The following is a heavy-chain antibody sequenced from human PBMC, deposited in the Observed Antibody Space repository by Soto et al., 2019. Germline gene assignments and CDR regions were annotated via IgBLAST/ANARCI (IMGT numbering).Heavy chain of an antibody. Sequence: ASVKVSCKASGYTFATYGISWVRQAPGQGLEWMGWISGYKGNTNYEQKLQGRVTMTTDTSTSTAYMELRSLRSDDTAVYYCARVGSYCSGGSRYSDYWGQGTLVTVS. J-gene: IGHJ4*02. D-gene: IGHD2-15*01. CDR1: GYTFATYG. V-gene: IGHV1-18*01. CDR2: ISGYKGNT. CDR3: ARVGSYCSGGSRYSDY.